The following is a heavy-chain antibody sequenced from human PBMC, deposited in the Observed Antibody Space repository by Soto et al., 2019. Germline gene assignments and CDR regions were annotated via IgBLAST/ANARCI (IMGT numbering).Heavy chain of an antibody. J-gene: IGHJ6*02. V-gene: IGHV3-11*06. CDR3: ARMRSYGMDV. CDR2: ISSSSSYT. CDR1: GFTFSDYY. Sequence: GGSLRLSCVASGFTFSDYYMSWIRQAPGKGLEWVSYISSSSSYTNYADSVKGRFTISRDNAKNSLYLQMNSLRAEDTAVYYCARMRSYGMDVWGQGTTVSVSS.